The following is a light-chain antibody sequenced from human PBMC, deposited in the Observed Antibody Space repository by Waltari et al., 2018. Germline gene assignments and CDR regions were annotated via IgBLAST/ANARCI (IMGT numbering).Light chain of an antibody. V-gene: IGLV2-23*01. J-gene: IGLJ3*02. CDR2: EGT. CDR1: TSTFGSYDL. CDR3: CSYAGNTVWV. Sequence: QAALTQTASVSGSPGQSITISCTGTTSTFGSYDLVPWYQQHPDKAPNLMVYEGTKRPPGISTRFSGAKSGNTASLTISALQAEDEADYYCCSYAGNTVWVFGGGTKLTVL.